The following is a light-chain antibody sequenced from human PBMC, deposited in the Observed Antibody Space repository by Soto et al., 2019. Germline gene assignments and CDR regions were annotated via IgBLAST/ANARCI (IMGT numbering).Light chain of an antibody. V-gene: IGLV4-60*03. CDR2: LEGSGSY. CDR1: SGHSSYI. Sequence: QSVLTQSSSASASLGSSVKLTCTLSSGHSSYIIAWHQQQPGKAPRYLMKLEGSGSYNKGSGVPDRFSGSSSGADRYLTSSSLESEDEADYYCETWDSNTRVFGGGTKVTV. J-gene: IGLJ2*01. CDR3: ETWDSNTRV.